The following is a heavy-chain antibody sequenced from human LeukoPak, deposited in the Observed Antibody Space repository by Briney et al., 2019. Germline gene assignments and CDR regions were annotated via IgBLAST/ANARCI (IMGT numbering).Heavy chain of an antibody. Sequence: SQTLSLTCAVSGGSFSSGDYYWNWIRQPPGKGLEWIGYIYYSGNTYYNPSLKSRLTISVDTSTNQFSLQLTSVTAADTAVYYCARARRFAAAGTTAFDIWGQGTMVTVSS. V-gene: IGHV4-30-4*08. CDR1: GGSFSSGDYY. CDR3: ARARRFAAAGTTAFDI. J-gene: IGHJ3*02. CDR2: IYYSGNT. D-gene: IGHD6-13*01.